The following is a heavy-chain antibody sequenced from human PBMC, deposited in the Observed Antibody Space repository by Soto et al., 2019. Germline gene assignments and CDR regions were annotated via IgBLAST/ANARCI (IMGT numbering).Heavy chain of an antibody. J-gene: IGHJ3*02. V-gene: IGHV3-23*01. CDR2: ITAGGDGT. CDR1: GITFSNYM. CDR3: APHVYCSGGSCQYDAFAI. D-gene: IGHD2-15*01. Sequence: EVQVLESGGGLVQPGGSLRLSCEASGITFSNYMMTWIRQAPGKGLEWVSTITAGGDGTYYADSVKGRFTMSRETSKNTLYLQMNSLRADDPAVYYCAPHVYCSGGSCQYDAFAIRGQGTMVTVSS.